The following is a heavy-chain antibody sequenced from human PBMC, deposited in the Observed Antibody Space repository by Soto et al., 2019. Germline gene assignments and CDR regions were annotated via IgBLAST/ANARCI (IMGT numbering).Heavy chain of an antibody. CDR1: GYGFTTYG. CDR2: ISAHNGNT. Sequence: QIHLVQSGAEVKKPGASVKVSCKGSGYGFTTYGITWVRQAPGQGLEWMAWISAHNGNTNYAQKLQGRVTVTRDTSTSTAYMERRSLRSDDTAVYYCARGRYGDYWGQGDVVTVS. D-gene: IGHD1-1*01. V-gene: IGHV1-18*01. J-gene: IGHJ4*02. CDR3: ARGRYGDY.